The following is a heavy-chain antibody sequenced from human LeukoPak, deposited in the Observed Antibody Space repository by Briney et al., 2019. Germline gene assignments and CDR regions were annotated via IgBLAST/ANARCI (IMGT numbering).Heavy chain of an antibody. CDR2: ITQDGSAK. D-gene: IGHD5-18*01. CDR1: GFTLSSYW. CDR3: ARDLSGVTGYTYGRGIDY. J-gene: IGHJ4*02. V-gene: IGHV3-7*01. Sequence: GVSLSLSCTASGFTLSSYWMLWARQAPGKGLEGVANITQDGSAKNYVDSVKGRFTISRDNAKTSLYLQMNSLRAEDTAVYYCARDLSGVTGYTYGRGIDYWGQGTLVTVSS.